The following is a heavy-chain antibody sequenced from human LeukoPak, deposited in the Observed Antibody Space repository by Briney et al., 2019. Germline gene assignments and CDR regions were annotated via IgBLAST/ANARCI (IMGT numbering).Heavy chain of an antibody. CDR3: ARPRSLMTRDAFDI. CDR1: GYTFINYD. V-gene: IGHV1-18*01. Sequence: WASVKVSCKASGYTFINYDITWVRQAPGQGLEWMGWISGYNGNTNYAQKLQGRVTMTTDTSTSTVYLELRSLRSDDTAIYYCARPRSLMTRDAFDIWGQGTMVTVSS. D-gene: IGHD3-16*01. CDR2: ISGYNGNT. J-gene: IGHJ3*02.